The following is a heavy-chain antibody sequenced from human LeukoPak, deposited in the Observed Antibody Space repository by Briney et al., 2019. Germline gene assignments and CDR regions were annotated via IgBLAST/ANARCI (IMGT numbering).Heavy chain of an antibody. D-gene: IGHD6-13*01. J-gene: IGHJ5*02. CDR1: GGSISSYY. Sequence: SETLSLTCTVSGGSISSYYWGWIRQSPGKGLEWIGSVYHDGSTYYNPSLKSRVTVSVDTSKNQISLSLSSVTATDTAVYFCARDFFGRAAGTGNWFDPWGQGTLVTVSP. CDR3: ARDFFGRAAGTGNWFDP. CDR2: VYHDGST. V-gene: IGHV4-38-2*02.